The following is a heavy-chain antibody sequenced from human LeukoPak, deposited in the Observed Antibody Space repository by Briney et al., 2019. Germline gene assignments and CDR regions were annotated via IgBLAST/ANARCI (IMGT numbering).Heavy chain of an antibody. CDR1: GGSISSGGYY. CDR3: ARGNAAFYSSGWGPYYFDY. Sequence: SETLSLTCTVSGGSISSGGYYWRWIRQHPGKGLEWIGYIYYSGSTYYNPSLKSRVTISVDTSKNPFSLKLSSVTAADTAVYYCARGNAAFYSSGWGPYYFDYWGQGTLVTVSS. CDR2: IYYSGST. D-gene: IGHD6-19*01. J-gene: IGHJ4*02. V-gene: IGHV4-31*03.